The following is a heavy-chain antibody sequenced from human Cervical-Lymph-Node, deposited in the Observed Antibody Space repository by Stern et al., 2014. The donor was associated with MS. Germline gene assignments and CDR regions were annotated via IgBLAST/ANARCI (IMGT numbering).Heavy chain of an antibody. J-gene: IGHJ4*02. V-gene: IGHV4-59*01. CDR2: TYYSGDT. Sequence: QLQLQESSPGLVKPSETLSLTCTVSGVSISDYFWNWIRQPTGKGLEWIGSTYYSGDTNYNPSLKSRVTISLDTSKTQFSLELHSVTAADTAVYYCARDLSDWGQGTLVTVSS. CDR3: ARDLSD. CDR1: GVSISDYF. D-gene: IGHD2/OR15-2a*01.